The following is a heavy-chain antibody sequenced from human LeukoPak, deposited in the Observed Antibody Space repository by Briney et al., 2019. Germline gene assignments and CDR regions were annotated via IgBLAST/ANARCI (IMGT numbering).Heavy chain of an antibody. CDR1: GGSISGFY. Sequence: PSETLSLTCSVSGGSISGFYWSWIRQPRGKALEWIGNLYYSGSTNYNPSLKSRVTVSVATSKNQFSLNLTSVTAADTAAYYCARFDYTNSNFHYWGQGTLVTVSS. CDR3: ARFDYTNSNFHY. V-gene: IGHV4-59*01. CDR2: LYYSGST. D-gene: IGHD3-3*01. J-gene: IGHJ4*02.